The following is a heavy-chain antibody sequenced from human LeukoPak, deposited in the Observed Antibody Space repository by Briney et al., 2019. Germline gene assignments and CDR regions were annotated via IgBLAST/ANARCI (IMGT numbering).Heavy chain of an antibody. Sequence: NSAETLSLTCSVSGGPISSYYWSWIRQPPGKGLEWIGYIYYSWSTNYNPSLKSRVTISVDTSKDQFSLKLSSVTAADTAVYYCARGLPNSSSDYWGQGTLVTVSS. V-gene: IGHV4-59*08. CDR1: GGPISSYY. D-gene: IGHD6-13*01. J-gene: IGHJ4*02. CDR3: ARGLPNSSSDY. CDR2: IYYSWST.